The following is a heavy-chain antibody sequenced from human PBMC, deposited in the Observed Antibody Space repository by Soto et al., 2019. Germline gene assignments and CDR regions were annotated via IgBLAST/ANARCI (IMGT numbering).Heavy chain of an antibody. V-gene: IGHV4-39*01. CDR3: ARHPSDFWFDP. J-gene: IGHJ5*02. CDR1: GGSISSSSYF. D-gene: IGHD2-21*02. Sequence: QLQLQESGPGLVKPSETLSLTCTVSGGSISSSSYFWGWIRQPPGKGLEWIGSIYYSGSTYYNPSLKSRIAVSVDTSKNQFFLQLSSVTAADTAVYYCARHPSDFWFDPWGQGTLVTVSS. CDR2: IYYSGST.